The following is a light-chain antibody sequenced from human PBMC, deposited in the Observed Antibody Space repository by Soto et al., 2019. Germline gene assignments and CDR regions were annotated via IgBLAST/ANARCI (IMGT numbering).Light chain of an antibody. J-gene: IGLJ1*01. Sequence: QSVLTQPPSASGTPGQRVTISCSGSSSNIESNTVTWYQQLPGTAPKLVIYSNYDRPSGVPDRFYGSTSGTSASLVIRGLQSEDEADYYCAAWDDILNGYVFGGGTKVTVL. V-gene: IGLV1-44*01. CDR2: SNY. CDR1: SSNIESNT. CDR3: AAWDDILNGYV.